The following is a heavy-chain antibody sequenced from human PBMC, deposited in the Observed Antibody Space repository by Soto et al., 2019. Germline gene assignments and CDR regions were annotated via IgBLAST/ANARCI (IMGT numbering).Heavy chain of an antibody. CDR3: ARRTAIGSFDY. D-gene: IGHD1-1*01. Sequence: GGSLRLSCAASGFTFSSYDMHWVRQATGKGLEWVSAIGTAGDTYYPGSVKGRFTISRENAKNSLYLQMNSLRAGDTAVYYCARRTAIGSFDYWGQGTLVTVSS. V-gene: IGHV3-13*01. CDR2: IGTAGDT. CDR1: GFTFSSYD. J-gene: IGHJ4*02.